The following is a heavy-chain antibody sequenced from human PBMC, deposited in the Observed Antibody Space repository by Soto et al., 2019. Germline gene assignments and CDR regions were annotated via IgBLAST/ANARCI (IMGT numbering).Heavy chain of an antibody. V-gene: IGHV3-21*06. Sequence: GGSLRLSCVASGFTFSAYGMNWVRQAPGQGLEWVSSITSSSTYIYYTRSVEGRFTISRDDAKNSLHLQMNSLRAEDTAVYYCARDLLEGYGHARQPDYWGQGTLVTVSS. CDR3: ARDLLEGYGHARQPDY. J-gene: IGHJ4*02. D-gene: IGHD5-18*01. CDR2: ITSSSTYI. CDR1: GFTFSAYG.